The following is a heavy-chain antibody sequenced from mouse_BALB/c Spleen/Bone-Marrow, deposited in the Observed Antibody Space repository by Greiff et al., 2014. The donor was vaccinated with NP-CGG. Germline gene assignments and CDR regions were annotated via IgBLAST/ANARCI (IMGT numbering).Heavy chain of an antibody. CDR3: AKRGAYGNFWFAY. CDR1: GFTFSSYA. CDR2: ISSGGST. Sequence: DVMLVESGGGLVKPGGSLKLSCAASGFTFSSYAMSWVRQTPEKRLEWVASISSGGSTYYPDSVKGRFTISRDYARNILYLQMSSLRSEDTAMYYCAKRGAYGNFWFAYWGQGTLVTVSA. J-gene: IGHJ3*01. D-gene: IGHD2-10*02. V-gene: IGHV5-6-5*01.